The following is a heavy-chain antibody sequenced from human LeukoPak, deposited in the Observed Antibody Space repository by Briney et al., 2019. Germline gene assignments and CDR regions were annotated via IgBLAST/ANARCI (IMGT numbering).Heavy chain of an antibody. J-gene: IGHJ4*02. CDR3: AKVLADYYYDSSGYYQY. Sequence: GGSLRLSCAASGFTFSSYAMSWVRQAPGKGLEWVSAISGSGGSTYYADSVKGWFTISRDNSKNTLYLQMNSLRAEDTAVYYCAKVLADYYYDSSGYYQYWGQGTLVTVSS. CDR2: ISGSGGST. V-gene: IGHV3-23*01. D-gene: IGHD3-22*01. CDR1: GFTFSSYA.